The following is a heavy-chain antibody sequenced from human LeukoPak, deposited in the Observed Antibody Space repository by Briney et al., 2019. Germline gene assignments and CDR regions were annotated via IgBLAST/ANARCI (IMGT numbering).Heavy chain of an antibody. CDR2: INPNSGGT. J-gene: IGHJ4*02. D-gene: IGHD3-10*01. V-gene: IGHV1-2*02. CDR3: ARDRYYGSGSYYGI. CDR1: GYTFTGYY. Sequence: WASVKVSCKASGYTFTGYYMHWVRQAPGQGLEWMGWINPNSGGTNYAQKFQGRVTMTRDTSISTAYMELSRLRSDDTAVYHCARDRYYGSGSYYGIWGQGTLVTVSS.